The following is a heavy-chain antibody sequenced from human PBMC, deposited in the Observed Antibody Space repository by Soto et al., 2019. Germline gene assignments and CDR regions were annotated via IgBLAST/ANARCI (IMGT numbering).Heavy chain of an antibody. J-gene: IGHJ1*01. Sequence: GGSLRLSCAASGFTFSSYAMNWVRQAPGKGLEWVSAISGSGGSTYYADSVKGRFTISRDNSKNTLYLQMNSLRAEDTAVYYCAKGDSSGYYYPNEFQHWGQGTLVPAPQ. CDR2: ISGSGGST. CDR1: GFTFSSYA. CDR3: AKGDSSGYYYPNEFQH. D-gene: IGHD3-22*01. V-gene: IGHV3-23*01.